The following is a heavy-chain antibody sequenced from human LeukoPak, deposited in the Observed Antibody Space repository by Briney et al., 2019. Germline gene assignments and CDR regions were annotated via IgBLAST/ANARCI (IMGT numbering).Heavy chain of an antibody. Sequence: ASVKVSCKASGGTFSSYAISWVRQAPGQGLEWMGGIIPIFGTANYAQKFQGRVTITADESTSTAYMELSSLRSEDTAVYYCARTGKLGYCTNGVCYTGDYWGQGTLVTVSS. D-gene: IGHD2-8*01. CDR3: ARTGKLGYCTNGVCYTGDY. J-gene: IGHJ4*02. CDR2: IIPIFGTA. V-gene: IGHV1-69*13. CDR1: GGTFSSYA.